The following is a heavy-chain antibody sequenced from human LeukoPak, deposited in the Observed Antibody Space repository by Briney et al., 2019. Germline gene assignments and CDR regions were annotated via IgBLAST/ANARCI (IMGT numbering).Heavy chain of an antibody. Sequence: KSSETLSLTCTVSGGSISSYYWSWIRQPAGKGLEWVGYIYCSGSTYYNPSLKSRVTISVDTSKNQFSLKLSSVTAADTAVYYCARGSSLRQIAAAGTYDYWGQGTLVTVSS. J-gene: IGHJ4*02. CDR3: ARGSSLRQIAAAGTYDY. D-gene: IGHD6-13*01. V-gene: IGHV4-4*09. CDR1: GGSISSYY. CDR2: IYCSGST.